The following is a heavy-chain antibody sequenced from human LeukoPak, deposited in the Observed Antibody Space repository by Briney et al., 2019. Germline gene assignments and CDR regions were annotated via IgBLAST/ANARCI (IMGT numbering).Heavy chain of an antibody. V-gene: IGHV4-38-2*01. D-gene: IGHD6-19*01. CDR1: GYSISSGYY. Sequence: SETLSLTCAVSGYSISSGYYWGWIRQPPGKGLEWIGSIHDTGSTYYNTSLKSRATVSVDTPKNQLSLKLKSVTAADTAVYYCVRHAKVYSSGWGQAFDPWGQGTLVTVSS. CDR2: IHDTGST. J-gene: IGHJ5*02. CDR3: VRHAKVYSSGWGQAFDP.